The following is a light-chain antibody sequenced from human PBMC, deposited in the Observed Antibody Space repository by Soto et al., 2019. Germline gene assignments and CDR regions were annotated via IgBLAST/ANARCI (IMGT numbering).Light chain of an antibody. CDR1: QSVSTN. Sequence: EIVMTQPPATLSVSPGERVALSCRASQSVSTNVAWYQQKPGQAPRLLTYSSSTRATTIPARFSGRGSGTEFPLTISRLQSEDFAVYNCQQYSKWHSYTFGQGTKGDIK. CDR2: SSS. J-gene: IGKJ3*01. V-gene: IGKV3-15*01. CDR3: QQYSKWHSYT.